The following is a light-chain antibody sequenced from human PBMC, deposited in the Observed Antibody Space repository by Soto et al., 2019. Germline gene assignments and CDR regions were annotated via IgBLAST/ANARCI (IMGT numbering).Light chain of an antibody. CDR3: MQALQTPT. CDR2: LGS. J-gene: IGKJ2*01. Sequence: EIVMTQSPLSLPVTPGEPASISCRSNQSLLHRNGYNFLDWYLQKPGQSPQLLIYLGSHRASGVPDKFSGSGSATDFTLKISRVETEDVGVYYCMQALQTPTFGQGTKLEIK. V-gene: IGKV2-28*01. CDR1: QSLLHRNGYNF.